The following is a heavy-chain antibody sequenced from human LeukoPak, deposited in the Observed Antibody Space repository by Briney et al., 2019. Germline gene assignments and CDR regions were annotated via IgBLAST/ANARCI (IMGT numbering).Heavy chain of an antibody. D-gene: IGHD3-3*01. J-gene: IGHJ5*02. CDR1: GFTFSSYW. CDR2: IKQDGSEK. V-gene: IGHV3-7*01. CDR3: ARVQAYYDFWSGYYTDWFDP. Sequence: GGSLRLSCAASGFTFSSYWMSWVRQAPGKGLEWVANIKQDGSEKYYVDSAKGRFTISRDNAKNSLYLQMNSLRAEDTAVYYCARVQAYYDFWSGYYTDWFDPWGQGTLVTVSS.